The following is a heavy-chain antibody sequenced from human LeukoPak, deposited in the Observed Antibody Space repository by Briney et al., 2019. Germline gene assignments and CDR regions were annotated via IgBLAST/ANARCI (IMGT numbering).Heavy chain of an antibody. CDR1: GFTFISYW. V-gene: IGHV3-30*03. Sequence: GGSLRLSCAASGFTFISYWMSWVRQAPGKGLEWVAVISYDESNKYYADSVKGRFTISRDNSKNTLYLQVDSPRAEDTAVYYCAIPGIAAAGETYLDYWGQGTLVTVSS. CDR3: AIPGIAAAGETYLDY. D-gene: IGHD6-13*01. CDR2: ISYDESNK. J-gene: IGHJ4*02.